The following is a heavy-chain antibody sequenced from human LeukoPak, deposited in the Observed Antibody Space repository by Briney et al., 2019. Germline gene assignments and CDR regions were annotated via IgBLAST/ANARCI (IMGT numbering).Heavy chain of an antibody. CDR2: ISAYNGNT. Sequence: ASVKVSCKASGYTFTSYGISWVRQAPGQGLEWMGWISAYNGNTNYAQELQGRVTMTTDTSTSTAYMELRSLRSDDTAVYYCARDVTRVAVAVLGYWGQGTLVTVSS. CDR3: ARDVTRVAVAVLGY. J-gene: IGHJ4*02. V-gene: IGHV1-18*04. CDR1: GYTFTSYG. D-gene: IGHD6-19*01.